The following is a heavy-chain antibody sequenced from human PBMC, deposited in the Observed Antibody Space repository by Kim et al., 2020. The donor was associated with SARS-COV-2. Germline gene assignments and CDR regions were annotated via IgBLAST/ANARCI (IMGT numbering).Heavy chain of an antibody. CDR1: GFTFSSYA. CDR3: AKDMGIWVGENTSIDP. V-gene: IGHV3-23*01. J-gene: IGHJ5*02. Sequence: GGSLRLSCAASGFTFSSYAMSWVRQAPGKGLEWVSAISGSGGSTYYADSVKGRFTISRDNSKNTLYLQMNSLRAEDTAVYYCAKDMGIWVGENTSIDPWGQGTLVTVSS. D-gene: IGHD3-10*01. CDR2: ISGSGGST.